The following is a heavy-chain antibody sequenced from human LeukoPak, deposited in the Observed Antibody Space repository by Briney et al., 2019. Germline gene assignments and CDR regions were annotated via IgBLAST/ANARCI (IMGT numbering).Heavy chain of an antibody. D-gene: IGHD6-13*01. Sequence: SETLSLTCAVYGGSFSGYYWSWIRQPPGKGLEWIGEINHSGSTNYNPSLKSRVTISVDTSKNQFSLKLSSVTAADTAVYYCARGWYAQVDYGMDVWGQGTTVTVSS. CDR1: GGSFSGYY. CDR2: INHSGST. V-gene: IGHV4-34*01. J-gene: IGHJ6*02. CDR3: ARGWYAQVDYGMDV.